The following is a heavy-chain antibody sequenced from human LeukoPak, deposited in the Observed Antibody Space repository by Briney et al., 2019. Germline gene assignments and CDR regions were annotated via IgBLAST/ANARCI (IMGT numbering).Heavy chain of an antibody. CDR2: ISGSGGST. Sequence: GGSLRLSCAASGFTFSSYAMSWVRQAPGKGLEWVSAISGSGGSTYYADSVKGRFTISRDNSKNTLYLQMNSLRAEDTALYYCTKDFERGDIVVVPAADNYYMDVWGKGTTVTVSS. CDR3: TKDFERGDIVVVPAADNYYMDV. J-gene: IGHJ6*03. CDR1: GFTFSSYA. V-gene: IGHV3-23*01. D-gene: IGHD2-2*01.